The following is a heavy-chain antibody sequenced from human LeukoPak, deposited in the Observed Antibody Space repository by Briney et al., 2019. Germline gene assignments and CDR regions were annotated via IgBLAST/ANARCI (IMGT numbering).Heavy chain of an antibody. J-gene: IGHJ3*02. V-gene: IGHV4-61*02. D-gene: IGHD5/OR15-5a*01. CDR3: ARERRDTVSPGAFDI. Sequence: SQTLSLTCTVSGASISGGSNYWTWIRQPAGKGLEWIGRLYTRGRADYNPSLKSRLTISVDTSKNQFSLKLSSVTAADTALYYCARERRDTVSPGAFDIWGQGTMVTVSS. CDR2: LYTRGRA. CDR1: GASISGGSNY.